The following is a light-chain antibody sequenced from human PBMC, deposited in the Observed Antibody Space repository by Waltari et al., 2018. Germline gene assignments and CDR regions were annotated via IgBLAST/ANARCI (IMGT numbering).Light chain of an antibody. Sequence: QSALTQPASVSGSPGQSITISCSGPSSDVGAYNYVSWYQQHPDKVPKLMIYDVSNRPSGISNRFSGSKSGNTASLTISGLQAEDEADYYCSSYTISDTYVFGTGTKVTVL. CDR3: SSYTISDTYV. J-gene: IGLJ1*01. CDR1: SSDVGAYNY. V-gene: IGLV2-14*03. CDR2: DVS.